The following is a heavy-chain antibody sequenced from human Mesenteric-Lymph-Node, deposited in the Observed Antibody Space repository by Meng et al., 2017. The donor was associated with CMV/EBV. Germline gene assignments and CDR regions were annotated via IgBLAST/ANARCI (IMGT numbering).Heavy chain of an antibody. J-gene: IGHJ4*02. CDR3: AKVLPHSTSCSN. D-gene: IGHD2-2*01. Sequence: GGSLRLSCVVAGFKFDDEAMSWVRLVSGKGLEWVSGLNWNGVSAGYADSVKGRFTISRDNSKNTLYLQMNSLRAEDTAVYYCAKVLPHSTSCSNWGQGTLVTVSS. V-gene: IGHV3-20*04. CDR1: GFKFDDEA. CDR2: LNWNGVSA.